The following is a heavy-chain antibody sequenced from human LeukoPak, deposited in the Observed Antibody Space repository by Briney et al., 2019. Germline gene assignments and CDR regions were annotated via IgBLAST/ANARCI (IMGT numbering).Heavy chain of an antibody. Sequence: ASVKVSCKASGYTFTSYGISWVRQAPGQGLEWMGWISGYNGNTNYAQKFQGRVTMTTDTPTSTAYMDLRSLRSDDTAVYYRARDWDDGCSSTSCPSFDYWGQGTLVTVSS. CDR3: ARDWDDGCSSTSCPSFDY. D-gene: IGHD2-2*01. CDR1: GYTFTSYG. J-gene: IGHJ4*02. CDR2: ISGYNGNT. V-gene: IGHV1-18*01.